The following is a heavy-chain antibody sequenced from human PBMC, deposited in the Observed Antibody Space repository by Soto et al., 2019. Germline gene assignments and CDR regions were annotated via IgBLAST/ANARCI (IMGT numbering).Heavy chain of an antibody. V-gene: IGHV3-21*01. Sequence: EVQLVESGGGLVKPGGSLRLSCAASGFTFSSYSMNWVRQAPGKGLEWVSSISSSSSYIYYADSVKGRFTISRDNAKNSLHLQKNSMRAEDTAVHYCGRAKLRLIQLWARYIVLWVRGTMVTVSS. CDR1: GFTFSSYS. CDR2: ISSSSSYI. CDR3: GRAKLRLIQLWARYIVL. J-gene: IGHJ2*01. D-gene: IGHD5-18*01.